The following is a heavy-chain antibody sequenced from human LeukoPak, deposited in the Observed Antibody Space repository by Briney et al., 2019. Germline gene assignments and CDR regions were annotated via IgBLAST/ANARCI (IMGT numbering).Heavy chain of an antibody. D-gene: IGHD3-22*01. Sequence: ASVKVSCKASGYTFSSYGISWVPQASGQALEGMGWISDYNLNTNYAQKVQGRVTMTTDPFTSTAYMELRSLRSDDAAVYYCARDGPDRAAWFDPWGQGTLVTVSS. CDR1: GYTFSSYG. V-gene: IGHV1-18*01. CDR2: ISDYNLNT. CDR3: ARDGPDRAAWFDP. J-gene: IGHJ5*02.